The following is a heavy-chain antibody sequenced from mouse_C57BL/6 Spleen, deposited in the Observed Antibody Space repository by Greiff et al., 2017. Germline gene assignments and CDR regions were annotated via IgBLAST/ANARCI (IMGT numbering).Heavy chain of an antibody. V-gene: IGHV1-55*01. D-gene: IGHD3-2*02. CDR2: IYPGSGST. J-gene: IGHJ4*01. CDR1: GYTFTSYW. CDR3: ARPQLRLRGAMDY. Sequence: QVQLKQPGAELVKPGASVKMSCKASGYTFTSYWITWVKQRPGQGLEWIGDIYPGSGSTNYNEKFKSKATLTVDTSSSTAYMQLSSLTSEDSAVYYCARPQLRLRGAMDYWGQGTSVTVSS.